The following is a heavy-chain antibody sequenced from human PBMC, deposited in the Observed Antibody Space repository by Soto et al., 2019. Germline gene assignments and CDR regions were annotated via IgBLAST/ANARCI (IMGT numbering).Heavy chain of an antibody. CDR3: AKDRGSGYPYYYYYGMDV. V-gene: IGHV3-9*01. J-gene: IGHJ6*02. D-gene: IGHD3-3*01. Sequence: GGSLRLSCAASGFTFDDYAMHWVRQAPGKGLEWVSGISWNSGSIGYADSVKGRFTISRDNAKNSLYLQMNSLRAEDTALYYCAKDRGSGYPYYYYYGMDVWGQGTTVTAS. CDR2: ISWNSGSI. CDR1: GFTFDDYA.